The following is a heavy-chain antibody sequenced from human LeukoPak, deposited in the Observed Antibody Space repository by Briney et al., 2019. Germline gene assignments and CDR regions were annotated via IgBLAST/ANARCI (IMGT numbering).Heavy chain of an antibody. CDR3: AREMEGDYGSGTFFDL. CDR2: ISSSGNSI. CDR1: DFVFSYYY. V-gene: IGHV3-11*01. Sequence: GGSLRLSCAASDFVFSYYYMSWVRQAPGKGLEWVSYISSSGNSIYYADSVKGRFTISRDNAKNSLYLQMNSLRAEDTAVYYYAREMEGDYGSGTFFDLWGQGNMVTVSS. D-gene: IGHD3-10*01. J-gene: IGHJ4*02.